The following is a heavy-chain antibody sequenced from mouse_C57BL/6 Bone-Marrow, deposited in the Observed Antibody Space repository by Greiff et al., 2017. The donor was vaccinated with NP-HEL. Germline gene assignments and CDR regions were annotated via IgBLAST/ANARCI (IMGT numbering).Heavy chain of an antibody. Sequence: VQLQESGAELVKPGASVKMSCKASGYTFTTYPIEWMKQNHGKSLEWIGNFHPYNDYTQSNEKFKGQATLTVAKSSSTVYLELSRLTSDDSAVYYGERGYGGYAMDYWGQGTSVTVSA. CDR3: ERGYGGYAMDY. V-gene: IGHV1-47*01. D-gene: IGHD2-2*01. J-gene: IGHJ4*01. CDR2: FHPYNDYT. CDR1: GYTFTTYP.